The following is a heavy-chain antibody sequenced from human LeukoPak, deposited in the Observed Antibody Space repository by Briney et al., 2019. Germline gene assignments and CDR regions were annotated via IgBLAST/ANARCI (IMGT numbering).Heavy chain of an antibody. CDR3: ARHGHYGISFDP. CDR2: IYYRRRN. CDR1: GGSINRSNYY. J-gene: IGHJ5*02. D-gene: IGHD4-17*01. V-gene: IGHV4-39*01. Sequence: PSETLSLTCTVSGGSINRSNYYWGWIRQPPGKGLEWIGSIYYRRRNDYNPSLKSRVTISVDTSKNQFSLDLRFVTAADTAVYYCARHGHYGISFDPWGQGTLVTVSS.